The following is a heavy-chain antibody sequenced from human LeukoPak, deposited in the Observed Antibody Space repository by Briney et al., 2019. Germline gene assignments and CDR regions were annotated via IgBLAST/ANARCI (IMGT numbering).Heavy chain of an antibody. CDR2: INPSGGST. CDR3: ARADVSTYCSGTSCHGDYYYMDV. V-gene: IGHV1-46*03. D-gene: IGHD2-2*01. Sequence: GASVKVSCKASGYTFTRYYMHWVRQAPGQGLEWMGIINPSGGSTSYAQKFQGRVTMTRDTSTSTVYMELSSLRSEDTAVYYCARADVSTYCSGTSCHGDYYYMDVWGKGTTVTVSS. J-gene: IGHJ6*03. CDR1: GYTFTRYY.